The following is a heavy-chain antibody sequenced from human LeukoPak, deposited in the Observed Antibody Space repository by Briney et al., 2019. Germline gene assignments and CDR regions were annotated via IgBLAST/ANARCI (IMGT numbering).Heavy chain of an antibody. Sequence: PGGSLRLSCAASGFMFSDYSMNWVRQAPGKGLEWISYVGISSGNTKYADSVKGRFTISGDSAKNSVYLQMNNLRVEDTALYYCAGDHNYAFDNWGQGTLVTVSS. D-gene: IGHD4-11*01. CDR3: AGDHNYAFDN. CDR2: VGISSGNT. CDR1: GFMFSDYS. J-gene: IGHJ4*02. V-gene: IGHV3-48*04.